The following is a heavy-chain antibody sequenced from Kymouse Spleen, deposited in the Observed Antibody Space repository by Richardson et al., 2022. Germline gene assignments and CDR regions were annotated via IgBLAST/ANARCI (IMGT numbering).Heavy chain of an antibody. V-gene: IGHV4-34*01. CDR2: INHSGST. D-gene: IGHD3-10*01. CDR1: GGSFSGYY. Sequence: QVQLQQWGAGLLKPSETLSLTCAVYGGSFSGYYWSWIRQPPGKGLEWIGEINHSGSTNYNPSLKSRVTISVDTSKNQFSLKLSSVTAADTAVYYCAGYYGSGSPFMDVWGQGTTVTVSS. J-gene: IGHJ6*02. CDR3: AGYYGSGSPFMDV.